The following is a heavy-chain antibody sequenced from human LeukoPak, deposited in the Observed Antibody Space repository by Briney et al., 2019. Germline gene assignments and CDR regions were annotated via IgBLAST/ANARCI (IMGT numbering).Heavy chain of an antibody. D-gene: IGHD1-26*01. CDR2: INKDGSAT. J-gene: IGHJ6*02. CDR1: GFTFDAYA. Sequence: GGSLRLSCEASGFTFDAYAMHWVRQAPGKGLEWVSLINKDGSATYYADSVKGRFTISGDNSKNSLYLQMNSPRSEDTALYYCATWAFYHSLDVWGQGTTVTVSS. CDR3: ATWAFYHSLDV. V-gene: IGHV3-43*02.